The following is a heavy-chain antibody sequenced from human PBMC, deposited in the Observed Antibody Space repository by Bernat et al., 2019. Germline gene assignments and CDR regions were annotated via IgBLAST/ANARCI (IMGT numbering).Heavy chain of an antibody. Sequence: QVTLKESGPALVKPTQTLTLTCTFSGFSLSTSGMRVSWIRQPPGKALEWLARIDWDDDKFYSTSLKTRLTISKDTSKNQVVLTMTNMDPVDTATYYCARMGYSSGWYYFDYWGHGTLVTVSS. D-gene: IGHD6-19*01. V-gene: IGHV2-70*04. CDR2: IDWDDDK. CDR3: ARMGYSSGWYYFDY. CDR1: GFSLSTSGMR. J-gene: IGHJ4*01.